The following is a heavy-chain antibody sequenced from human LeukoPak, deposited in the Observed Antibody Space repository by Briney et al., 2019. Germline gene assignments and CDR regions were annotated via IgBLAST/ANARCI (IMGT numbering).Heavy chain of an antibody. D-gene: IGHD1-14*01. CDR1: GYSISSGYY. V-gene: IGHV4-38-2*02. Sequence: SETLSLTCTVSGYSISSGYYWGWIRQPPGKGLEWIGSIYHSGSTYYNPSLKSRVTISVDTSKNQFSLNLSSVTAADTAVYYCARDRPEHPLWFDPWGQGTLVTVSS. CDR2: IYHSGST. CDR3: ARDRPEHPLWFDP. J-gene: IGHJ5*02.